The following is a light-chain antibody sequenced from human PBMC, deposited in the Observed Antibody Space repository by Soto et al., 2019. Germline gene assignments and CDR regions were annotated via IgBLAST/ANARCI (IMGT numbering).Light chain of an antibody. CDR3: QHYNSYPIT. CDR1: QSISPW. J-gene: IGKJ5*01. Sequence: DIQMTQSPSTLSASVGDRVTITCRASQSISPWLAWYQQKPGKAPKLLIYKASSLESGVPSRFSGSGSGTEFTLTISSLQPEDFATYYCQHYNSYPITFGQRTRLEIK. CDR2: KAS. V-gene: IGKV1-5*03.